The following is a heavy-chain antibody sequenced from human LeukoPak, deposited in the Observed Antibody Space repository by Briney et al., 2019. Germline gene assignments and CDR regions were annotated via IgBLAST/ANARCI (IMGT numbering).Heavy chain of an antibody. J-gene: IGHJ4*02. V-gene: IGHV4-59*08. CDR1: GVSITTYY. CDR3: ARSDGIRGEYLLDY. Sequence: PSETLSLTCTVSGVSITTYYWTWIRQPPGKGLEWIGYAYYSAITNYNPSLRNRVTISLDTSKNQFSLKLTSVTAADTALYYCARSDGIRGEYLLDYWGQGSLVTVSS. CDR2: AYYSAIT. D-gene: IGHD2-2*01.